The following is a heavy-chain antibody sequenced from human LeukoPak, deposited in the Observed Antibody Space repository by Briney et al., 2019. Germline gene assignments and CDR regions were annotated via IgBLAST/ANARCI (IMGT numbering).Heavy chain of an antibody. CDR3: ARGRDGYND. CDR1: GASMSSYY. J-gene: IGHJ4*02. D-gene: IGHD5-24*01. V-gene: IGHV4-59*08. Sequence: SETLSLTCTVPGASMSSYYGSWLRQPPGKGLEWIGYIYSGSTNYNPSLKSRVTMSVDTSKNQLSLKLTSVTAADTAVYYCARGRDGYNDWGQGTLVTVSS. CDR2: IYSGST.